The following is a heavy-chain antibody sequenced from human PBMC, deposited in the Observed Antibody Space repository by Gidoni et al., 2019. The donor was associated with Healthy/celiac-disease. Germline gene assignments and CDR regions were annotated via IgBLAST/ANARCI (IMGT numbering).Heavy chain of an antibody. CDR1: GFTCSSYA. Sequence: EVQMLESGGGLVQPGGSMRLSCAASGFTCSSYALSWVRQDPVKGLGWVSAISGSEGSTYYADSVKGRFTISRDNSKNTLYLQMNSLRAEDTAVYYCAKEDGGNDYWGQGTLVTVSS. J-gene: IGHJ4*02. V-gene: IGHV3-23*01. CDR2: ISGSEGST. D-gene: IGHD2-15*01. CDR3: AKEDGGNDY.